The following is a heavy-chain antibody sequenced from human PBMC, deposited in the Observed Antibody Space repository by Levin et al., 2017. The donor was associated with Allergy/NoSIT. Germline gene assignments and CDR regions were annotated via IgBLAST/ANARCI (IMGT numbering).Heavy chain of an antibody. V-gene: IGHV4-4*02. Sequence: SQTLSLTCAVSGDSISSYNWWSWVRQPPGKGLEWIGEIYHSESTTYNPSLKSRVAMSIDKSKNQFSLKLNSVTAADTAVYYCARHPPRPDGFDVWGQGTMVTVSS. J-gene: IGHJ3*01. CDR1: GDSISSYNW. CDR3: ARHPPRPDGFDV. CDR2: IYHSEST.